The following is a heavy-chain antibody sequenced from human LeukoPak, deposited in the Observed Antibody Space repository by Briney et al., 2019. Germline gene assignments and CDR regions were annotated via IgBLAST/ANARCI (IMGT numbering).Heavy chain of an antibody. Sequence: SETLSLTCSVSGDSINNYYWNWIRQPPGKGLEWIGYIYYSGSTRYNPSLQSRVTMSIGASKTQFSLKLDSVTAEDTAVYYCARRRRLKNPGGDAFDIWGQGTVVIVSS. CDR2: IYYSGST. V-gene: IGHV4-59*08. J-gene: IGHJ3*02. CDR3: ARRRRLKNPGGDAFDI. D-gene: IGHD2/OR15-2a*01. CDR1: GDSINNYY.